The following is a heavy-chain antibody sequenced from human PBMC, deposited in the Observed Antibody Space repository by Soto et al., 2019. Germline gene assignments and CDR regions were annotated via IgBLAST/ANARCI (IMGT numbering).Heavy chain of an antibody. V-gene: IGHV4-38-2*01. CDR3: ARVAYSDSSGNYYYFDY. J-gene: IGHJ4*02. D-gene: IGHD3-22*01. Sequence: SETLSLTCAVSGYSISIGYYWGWIRQPPGXGLEWIGSIYHRGNTPYNPSLKSRVTISVDTSKNQFSLKLSSVTAADTAVYYCARVAYSDSSGNYYYFDYWGQGTLVTVSS. CDR2: IYHRGNT. CDR1: GYSISIGYY.